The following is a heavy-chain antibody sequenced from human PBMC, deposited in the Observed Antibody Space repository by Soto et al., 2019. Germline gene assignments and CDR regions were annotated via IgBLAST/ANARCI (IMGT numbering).Heavy chain of an antibody. CDR1: GCTFSSYA. Sequence: EVQLLESGGGLVQPGGSLRLSCAASGCTFSSYAMSWVRQAPGKGLEWVSAISGSGGSTYYADSVKGRFTISRDNSKNTLYLQMNSLRAEDTAVYYCANSYSSGARSFDYWGQGTLVTVSS. V-gene: IGHV3-23*01. J-gene: IGHJ4*02. CDR2: ISGSGGST. D-gene: IGHD6-19*01. CDR3: ANSYSSGARSFDY.